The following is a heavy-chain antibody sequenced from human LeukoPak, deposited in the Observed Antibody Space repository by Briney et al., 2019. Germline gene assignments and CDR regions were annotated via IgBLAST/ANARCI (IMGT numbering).Heavy chain of an antibody. D-gene: IGHD2/OR15-2a*01. Sequence: SETLSLTCVVSGASVSTSHWNWLRQLPGKGLEWIGCLSYTGKTDYNPSLTSRVTISLGTSKNQVSPKLRSVTAADTAVYYCSEGYFEPFAHWGQGTLVTVSS. CDR2: LSYTGKT. CDR1: GASVSTSH. CDR3: SEGYFEPFAH. V-gene: IGHV4-59*02. J-gene: IGHJ4*02.